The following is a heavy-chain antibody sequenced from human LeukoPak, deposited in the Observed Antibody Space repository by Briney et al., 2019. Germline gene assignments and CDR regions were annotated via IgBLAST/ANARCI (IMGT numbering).Heavy chain of an antibody. Sequence: GGSLRLSCAASGFTFSTYSMNWVRQAPGKGLEWVSAISSNSRYIYYADSVKGRFTTSRDNAKNSLYLQMNSLRAGDTAVYYCARASRRGDYGYWGQGTLVTVSS. CDR1: GFTFSTYS. CDR2: ISSNSRYI. V-gene: IGHV3-21*01. J-gene: IGHJ4*02. D-gene: IGHD4-17*01. CDR3: ARASRRGDYGY.